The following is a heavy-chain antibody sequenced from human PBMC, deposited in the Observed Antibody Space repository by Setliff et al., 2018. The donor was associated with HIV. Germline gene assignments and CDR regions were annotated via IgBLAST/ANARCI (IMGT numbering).Heavy chain of an antibody. V-gene: IGHV4-59*08. D-gene: IGHD3-10*01. Sequence: PSETLSLTCTVSGVSISNYYWSWIRQPPGTGLEWIGYIYGSGRIFYNPSLKSRVAISADTSKGQFSLRLSYVTAADTAVYYCVRQGPGSSPPHFGDWGEGTLVTVSS. CDR1: GVSISNYY. J-gene: IGHJ4*02. CDR3: VRQGPGSSPPHFGD. CDR2: IYGSGRI.